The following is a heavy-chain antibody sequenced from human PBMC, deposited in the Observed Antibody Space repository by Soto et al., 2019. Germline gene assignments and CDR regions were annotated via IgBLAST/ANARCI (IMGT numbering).Heavy chain of an antibody. CDR3: ARDGGTGTPGSYYYYFYRMDV. CDR2: IYYSGST. V-gene: IGHV4-59*01. J-gene: IGHJ6*02. D-gene: IGHD1-7*01. Sequence: SETLSLTCTVSGGSISSYYWSWIRQPPGKGLEWIGYIYYSGSTNYNPSLKSRVTISVDTSKNQCSLKLSSVTAADTAVYYCARDGGTGTPGSYYYYFYRMDVWGQGTTVTVSS. CDR1: GGSISSYY.